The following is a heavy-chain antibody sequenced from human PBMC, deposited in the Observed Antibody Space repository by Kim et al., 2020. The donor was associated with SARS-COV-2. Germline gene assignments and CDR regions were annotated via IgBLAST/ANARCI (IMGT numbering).Heavy chain of an antibody. Sequence: ASVKVSCKASGYTFTGYYMHWVRQAPGQGLEWMGRINPNSGGTKYAQKLQGRVTMTRDTSISTAYMELSRLRSDDTAVYYCALHYDILTGYRFDYWGQGTLVTVSS. CDR2: INPNSGGT. CDR1: GYTFTGYY. V-gene: IGHV1-2*06. D-gene: IGHD3-9*01. J-gene: IGHJ4*02. CDR3: ALHYDILTGYRFDY.